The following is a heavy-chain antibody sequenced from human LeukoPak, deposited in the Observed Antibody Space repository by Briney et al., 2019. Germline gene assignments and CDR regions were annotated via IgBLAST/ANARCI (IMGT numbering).Heavy chain of an antibody. CDR3: ARDRSSGYDFWSGYRYGMDV. D-gene: IGHD3-3*01. Sequence: GSLRLSCAASGFTFSSYWMSWVRQAPGKGLEWVANIKQDGSEKYYVDSVKGRFTISRDNAKNSLYLQMNSLRAEDTAVYYCARDRSSGYDFWSGYRYGMDVWGQGTTVTVSS. J-gene: IGHJ6*02. CDR2: IKQDGSEK. CDR1: GFTFSSYW. V-gene: IGHV3-7*01.